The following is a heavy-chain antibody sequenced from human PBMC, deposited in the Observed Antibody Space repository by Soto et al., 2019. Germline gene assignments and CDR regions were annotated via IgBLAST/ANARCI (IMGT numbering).Heavy chain of an antibody. J-gene: IGHJ1*01. CDR3: AKHVFNSYTYYGAEYFQH. CDR2: ISWDGSST. V-gene: IGHV3-43*01. CDR1: GFTFDDYT. D-gene: IGHD3-16*02. Sequence: EMQLVESGGVVVQPGGSLRLSCAASGFTFDDYTMHWVRQAPGKGLEWVSLISWDGSSTYYEDSVTGRFTISRDNSKNSLFLQMNSLRTEDTELYYCAKHVFNSYTYYGAEYFQHWGQGTLVTVSS.